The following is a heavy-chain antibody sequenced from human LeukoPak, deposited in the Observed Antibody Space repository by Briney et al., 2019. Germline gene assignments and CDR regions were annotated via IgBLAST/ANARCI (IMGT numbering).Heavy chain of an antibody. J-gene: IGHJ4*02. CDR3: AGHYYGSGIRSLAFDY. Sequence: SETLSLTCTVSGGSISSSSYYWGWIRQPPGKGREWIGSIYYSGTTYYNPSLKSRVTISVDTSKNQFSLKLNSMTAADTAVYYCAGHYYGSGIRSLAFDYWGQGILVTVSS. CDR2: IYYSGTT. CDR1: GGSISSSSYY. D-gene: IGHD3-10*01. V-gene: IGHV4-39*01.